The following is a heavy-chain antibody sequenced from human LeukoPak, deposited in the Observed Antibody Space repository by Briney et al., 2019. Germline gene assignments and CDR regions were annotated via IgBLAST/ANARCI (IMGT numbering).Heavy chain of an antibody. CDR1: GFTFSSYA. Sequence: PGGSLRLSXAASGFTFSSYAMSWVRQAPGKGLEWVSAISGSGGSTYYADSVKGRFTISRDNSKNTLYLQMNSLRAEDTAVYYCAKDALDSSGYYLGEYFQHWGQGTLVTVSS. CDR3: AKDALDSSGYYLGEYFQH. D-gene: IGHD3-22*01. J-gene: IGHJ1*01. V-gene: IGHV3-23*01. CDR2: ISGSGGST.